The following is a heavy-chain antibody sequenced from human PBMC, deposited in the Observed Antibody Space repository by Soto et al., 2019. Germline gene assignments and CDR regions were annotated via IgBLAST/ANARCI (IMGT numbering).Heavy chain of an antibody. V-gene: IGHV3-23*01. CDR3: AKDMITFGGGSAFDY. D-gene: IGHD3-16*01. CDR1: GFTFSSYA. CDR2: ISGSGGST. Sequence: EVQLLKSGGGLVQPGGSLRLSCAASGFTFSSYAMSWVRQSPGTGVEWVSAISGSGGSTSYADSVKGRFTISRDNYKNRVYVQVNSLRAEDTAVDYCAKDMITFGGGSAFDYWGQGTLVTVSS. J-gene: IGHJ4*02.